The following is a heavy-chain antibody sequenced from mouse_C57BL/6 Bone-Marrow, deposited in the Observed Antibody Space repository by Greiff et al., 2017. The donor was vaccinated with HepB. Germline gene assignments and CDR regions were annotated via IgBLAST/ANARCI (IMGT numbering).Heavy chain of an antibody. CDR1: GFTFSDYG. CDR2: ISSGSSTI. J-gene: IGHJ4*01. V-gene: IGHV5-17*01. D-gene: IGHD2-5*01. CDR3: ARTDYSNYVYAMDY. Sequence: EVHLVESGGGLVKPGGSLKLSCAASGFTFSDYGMHWVRQAPEKGLEWVAYISSGSSTIYYADTVKGRFTISRDNAKNTLFLQMTSLRSEDTAMYYCARTDYSNYVYAMDYWGQGTSVTVSS.